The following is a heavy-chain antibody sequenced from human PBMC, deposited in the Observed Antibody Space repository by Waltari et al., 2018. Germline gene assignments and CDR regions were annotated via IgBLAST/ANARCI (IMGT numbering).Heavy chain of an antibody. D-gene: IGHD3-22*01. Sequence: EVQLVESGGGLVQPGGSLRLSCAASGFTFSSYAMSWVRQAPGKGLEWVSAISGSGGSTYYADSVKGRFTISRDNSKNTLYLQMNSLRAEDTAVYYCAKDSILYYDSSGYHSDAFDIWGQGTMVTVSS. J-gene: IGHJ3*02. V-gene: IGHV3-23*04. CDR3: AKDSILYYDSSGYHSDAFDI. CDR1: GFTFSSYA. CDR2: ISGSGGST.